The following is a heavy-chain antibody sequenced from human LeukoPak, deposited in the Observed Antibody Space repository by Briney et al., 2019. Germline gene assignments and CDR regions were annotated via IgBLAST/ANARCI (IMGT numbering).Heavy chain of an antibody. CDR2: ISSSSSYT. J-gene: IGHJ4*02. CDR1: GFTFSDYY. V-gene: IGHV3-11*06. Sequence: GGSLRLSCAASGFTFSDYYMSWIRQAPGKGLEWVSYISSSSSYTNYADSVKGRFTISRDNAKNSLYLRMNSLRAEDTAVYYCARGGVTPFDYWGQGTLVTVSS. CDR3: ARGGVTPFDY. D-gene: IGHD2-21*02.